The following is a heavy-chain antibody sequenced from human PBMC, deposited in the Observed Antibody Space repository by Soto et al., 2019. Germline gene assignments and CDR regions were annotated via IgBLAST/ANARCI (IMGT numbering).Heavy chain of an antibody. J-gene: IGHJ4*02. CDR1: GYTFTSYA. Sequence: ASVKVSCKASGYTFTSYAMHWVRQAPVQRLEWMGWINAGNGNTKYSQKFQGRVTITRDTSASTAYMELSSLRSEDTAVYYCARDLVLHLDTMVRGPFDYWGQGTLVTVSS. D-gene: IGHD3-10*01. CDR2: INAGNGNT. CDR3: ARDLVLHLDTMVRGPFDY. V-gene: IGHV1-3*01.